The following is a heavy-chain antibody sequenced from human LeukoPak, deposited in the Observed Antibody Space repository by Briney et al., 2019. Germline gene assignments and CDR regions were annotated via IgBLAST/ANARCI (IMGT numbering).Heavy chain of an antibody. D-gene: IGHD5-18*01. J-gene: IGHJ4*02. CDR3: ARDRWTAMKD. Sequence: GGSLRLSCAASGFTFSGYTMNWVRQAPGKGLECVSYISSNTSIYYADSVKGRFTISRDNAKNSLWLQMNSLRAEDTAVYYCARDRWTAMKDWGPGTLVTVSS. CDR2: ISSNTSI. CDR1: GFTFSGYT. V-gene: IGHV3-48*01.